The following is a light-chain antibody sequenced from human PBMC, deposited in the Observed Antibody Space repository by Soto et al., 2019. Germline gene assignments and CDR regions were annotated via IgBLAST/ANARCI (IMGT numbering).Light chain of an antibody. V-gene: IGLV2-8*01. CDR3: SSYTGSTPIL. CDR1: SSDVGGNKY. CDR2: EVT. J-gene: IGLJ1*01. Sequence: QSVLTQPPSASGSPGQSVTISCTGTSSDVGGNKYVSWYQQHPGKGPKLIIYEVTNRPAGVPDRFSGSKSGNTASLTVSGLQAEDEADYYCSSYTGSTPILCGTGTKLTVL.